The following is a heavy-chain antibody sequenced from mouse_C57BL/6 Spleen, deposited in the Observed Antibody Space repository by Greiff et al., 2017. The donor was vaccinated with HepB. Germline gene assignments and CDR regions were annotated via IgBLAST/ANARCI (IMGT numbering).Heavy chain of an antibody. J-gene: IGHJ4*01. Sequence: EVKVVESGTVLARPGASVKMSCKTSGYTFTSYWMHWVKQRPGQGLEWIGAIYPGNSDTSYNQKFKGKAKLTAVTSASTAYMELSSLTNEDSAVYYCTRNYGSSYDYAMDYWGQGTSVTVSS. D-gene: IGHD1-1*01. CDR1: GYTFTSYW. CDR3: TRNYGSSYDYAMDY. CDR2: IYPGNSDT. V-gene: IGHV1-5*01.